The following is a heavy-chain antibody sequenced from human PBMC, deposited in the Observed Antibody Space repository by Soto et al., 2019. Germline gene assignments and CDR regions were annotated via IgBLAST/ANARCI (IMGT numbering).Heavy chain of an antibody. D-gene: IGHD3-22*01. CDR3: ARTGYDSSGYYNRYYYGMAV. Sequence: PGGALRLSCAASGFTFSSYSMNWVRQAPGKGLEWVSSISSSSSYIYYADSVKGRFTISTDNAKNSLYLQMNSLRAEDTAVYYCARTGYDSSGYYNRYYYGMAVWRQGTTVTV. CDR2: ISSSSSYI. J-gene: IGHJ6*02. CDR1: GFTFSSYS. V-gene: IGHV3-21*01.